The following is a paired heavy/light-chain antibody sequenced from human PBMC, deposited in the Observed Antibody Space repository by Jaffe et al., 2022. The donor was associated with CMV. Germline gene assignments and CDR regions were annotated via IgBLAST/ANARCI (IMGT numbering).Heavy chain of an antibody. D-gene: IGHD2-15*01. CDR3: ATVPLYCSGGSCYSNYFDY. Sequence: QVQLVQSGAEVKKPGASVKVSCKVSGYTLTELSMHWVRQAPGKGLEWMGGFDPEDGETIYAQKFQGRVTMTEDTSTDTAYMELSSLRSEDTAVYYCATVPLYCSGGSCYSNYFDYWGQGTLVTVSS. J-gene: IGHJ4*02. CDR1: GYTLTELS. CDR2: FDPEDGET. V-gene: IGHV1-24*01.
Light chain of an antibody. CDR3: LQHNSYPLT. CDR2: AAS. Sequence: DIQMTQSPSAMSASVGDRVTITCRASQGISNYLAWFQQKPGKVPKRLIYAASSLQSGVPSRFSGSGSGTEFTLTISSLQPEDFATYYCLQHNSYPLTFGGGTKVEIK. CDR1: QGISNY. V-gene: IGKV1-17*03. J-gene: IGKJ4*01.